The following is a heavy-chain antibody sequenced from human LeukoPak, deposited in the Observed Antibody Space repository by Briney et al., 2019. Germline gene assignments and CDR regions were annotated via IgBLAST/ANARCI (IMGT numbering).Heavy chain of an antibody. J-gene: IGHJ4*02. CDR2: IWYDGSNK. Sequence: GGSLRLSCAASGFTFSSYGMHWVRQAPGKGLEWVAVIWYDGSNKYYADSVKGRFTISRDNSKNTLYLQMNSLRAEDTAVYYCARDSRDGYNLDYWGQGTLVTVSS. D-gene: IGHD5-24*01. V-gene: IGHV3-33*01. CDR3: ARDSRDGYNLDY. CDR1: GFTFSSYG.